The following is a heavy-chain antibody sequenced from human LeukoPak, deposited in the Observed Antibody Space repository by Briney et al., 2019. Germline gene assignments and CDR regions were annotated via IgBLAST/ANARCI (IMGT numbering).Heavy chain of an antibody. CDR1: GFTLSKYA. D-gene: IGHD2-2*01. J-gene: IGHJ4*02. V-gene: IGHV3-15*01. CDR2: IKNKTNGGTT. CDR3: ARGLCTSTSCYQGPFDF. Sequence: GGSLRLSCAASGFTLSKYAMTWVRQAPGKGLEWVGLIKNKTNGGTTDYAAPVKGRFSISRDDSKKTLYLQMNRLRTEDTAVYYCARGLCTSTSCYQGPFDFWGQGMLVTVSS.